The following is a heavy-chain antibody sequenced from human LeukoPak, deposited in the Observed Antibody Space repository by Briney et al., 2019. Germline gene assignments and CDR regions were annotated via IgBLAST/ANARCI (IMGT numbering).Heavy chain of an antibody. CDR1: GFTFSSYA. CDR2: ISGSGGST. V-gene: IGHV3-23*01. D-gene: IGHD6-19*01. CDR3: AKDPYSSGWYNWFDP. Sequence: GGSLRLSCAASGFTFSSYAMSWVRQAPGKGLEWVSAISGSGGSTYYADSVKGRFTISRDNSKNTLYLQMNSLRAEDTAVYYCAKDPYSSGWYNWFDPWGQGTLVTVSS. J-gene: IGHJ5*02.